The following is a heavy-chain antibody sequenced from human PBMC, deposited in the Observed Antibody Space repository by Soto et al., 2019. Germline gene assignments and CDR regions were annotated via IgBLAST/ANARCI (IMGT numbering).Heavy chain of an antibody. J-gene: IGHJ4*02. CDR1: EGTFNTYA. CDR2: ISPMFGAA. Sequence: QVQLVQSGAEMKNPGSSVKVSCQSSEGTFNTYAMNWVRQAPGQGPEWMGDISPMFGAANYAPKFQGKVTTTADESTGTSHMQLSSLTSEDTALYFGGREVQVHTPAFVYWGQGTLVTVSS. V-gene: IGHV1-69*19. CDR3: GREVQVHTPAFVY. D-gene: IGHD3-10*01.